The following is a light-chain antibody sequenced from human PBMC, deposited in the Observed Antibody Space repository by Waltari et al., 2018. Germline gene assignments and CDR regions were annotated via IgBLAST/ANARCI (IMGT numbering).Light chain of an antibody. CDR3: CSYAGSSTFVVV. V-gene: IGLV2-23*02. CDR1: SSDVGSYNL. CDR2: EVS. Sequence: QSALTQPASVSGSPGQSITISCTGTSSDVGSYNLVSWYQQHPGNAPKLMIYEVSKRPSGVSIRCSGSKSGTTASLTISGLQAEDEAEYYCCSYAGSSTFVVVFGGGTKLTVL. J-gene: IGLJ2*01.